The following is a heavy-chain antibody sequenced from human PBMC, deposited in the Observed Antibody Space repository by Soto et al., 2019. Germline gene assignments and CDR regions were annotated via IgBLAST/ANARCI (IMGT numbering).Heavy chain of an antibody. J-gene: IGHJ4*02. Sequence: GGSLRLSCAASGFTFSSYAMHWVRQAPGKGLEWVAVISYDGSNKYYAYSVKGRFTISRDNSKNTLYLQMNSLRAEDTAVYYCARVQNVWGDGYNLAYWGQGT. D-gene: IGHD3-16*01. CDR1: GFTFSSYA. CDR3: ARVQNVWGDGYNLAY. CDR2: ISYDGSNK. V-gene: IGHV3-30-3*01.